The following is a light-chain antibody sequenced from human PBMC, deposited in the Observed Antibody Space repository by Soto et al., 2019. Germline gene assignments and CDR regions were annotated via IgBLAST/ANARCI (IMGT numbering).Light chain of an antibody. Sequence: SYELTQPPSMSVAPGQTATITCGGNNIGRKIVQWYQQKSGQAPVLVVYDDSDRPSGIPERFSGSNSGNTATLTISRVEAEDEADDSCQVWDSGPDPVVCGGGTKVTVL. CDR3: QVWDSGPDPVV. J-gene: IGLJ2*01. CDR2: DDS. V-gene: IGLV3-21*02. CDR1: NIGRKI.